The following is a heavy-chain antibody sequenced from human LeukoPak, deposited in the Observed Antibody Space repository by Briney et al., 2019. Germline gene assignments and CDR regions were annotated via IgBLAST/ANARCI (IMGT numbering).Heavy chain of an antibody. CDR3: AKVSYSFGYGVDGYFDY. Sequence: GRSLRLSCEASGFVFDDFARDWVRQVPGKGLEWVSGISWNSGSTAYADSVRGRFTISRNNAKKSLYLQMNSLRAEDTALYYCAKVSYSFGYGVDGYFDYWGQGTLVTVSS. D-gene: IGHD5-18*01. CDR2: ISWNSGST. J-gene: IGHJ4*02. V-gene: IGHV3-9*01. CDR1: GFVFDDFA.